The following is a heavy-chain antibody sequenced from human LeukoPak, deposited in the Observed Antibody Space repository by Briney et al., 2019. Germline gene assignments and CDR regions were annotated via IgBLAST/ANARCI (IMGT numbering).Heavy chain of an antibody. D-gene: IGHD1-14*01. CDR3: AKHPGGIDSRPWEPFDY. Sequence: GGSLRLSCAASGFTFSSYAMSWLRQAPGKGLEWVSAISGSGGSTYYADSVKGRFTISRDNSKNTLYLQMNSLRAEDTAVYYCAKHPGGIDSRPWEPFDYWGQGTLVTVSS. V-gene: IGHV3-23*01. J-gene: IGHJ4*02. CDR2: ISGSGGST. CDR1: GFTFSSYA.